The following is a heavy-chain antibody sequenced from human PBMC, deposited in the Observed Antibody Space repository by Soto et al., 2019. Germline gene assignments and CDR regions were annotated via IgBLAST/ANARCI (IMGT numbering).Heavy chain of an antibody. CDR3: ARDVVGVLDKEYYFES. D-gene: IGHD1-26*01. CDR2: ISAYNGNR. Sequence: GASVKVSCKASGYACASYGLNWVRQAPGQGLEWMGWISAYNGNRNYAQKFQGRVTMTTDTSTSTAYMELRSLRSDDTAVYYCARDVVGVLDKEYYFESWGQGTLVTVSS. V-gene: IGHV1-18*01. CDR1: GYACASYG. J-gene: IGHJ4*02.